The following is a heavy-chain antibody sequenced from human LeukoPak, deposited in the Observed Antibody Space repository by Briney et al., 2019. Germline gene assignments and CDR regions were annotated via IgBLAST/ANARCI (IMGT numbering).Heavy chain of an antibody. CDR3: AKESKYITIFGVANYFDY. CDR2: ISGSGGST. D-gene: IGHD3-3*01. V-gene: IGHV3-23*01. CDR1: GFTFSSYA. Sequence: GGSLRLSCAASGFTFSSYAMSWVRQAPGKGLEWVAAISGSGGSTYYADSVKGRFTISRDNSKNTLYLQMNSLRAEDTAVYYCAKESKYITIFGVANYFDYWGQGTLVTVSS. J-gene: IGHJ4*02.